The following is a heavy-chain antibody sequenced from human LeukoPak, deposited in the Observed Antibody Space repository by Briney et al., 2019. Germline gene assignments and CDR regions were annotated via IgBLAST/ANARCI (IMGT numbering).Heavy chain of an antibody. CDR1: GFTFSSYS. D-gene: IGHD1-7*01. J-gene: IGHJ4*02. Sequence: MSGGSLRLSCAASGFTFSSYSMNWVRQAPGKGLEWVSSISPSSSYIYYADSVKGRFTISRDNAKNSLYLQMNSLRAEDTAVYYCARDGSSMGTNFDYWGQGTLVTVSS. CDR2: ISPSSSYI. V-gene: IGHV3-21*01. CDR3: ARDGSSMGTNFDY.